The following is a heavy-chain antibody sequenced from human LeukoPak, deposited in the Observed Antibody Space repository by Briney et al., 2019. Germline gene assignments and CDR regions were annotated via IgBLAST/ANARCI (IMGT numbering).Heavy chain of an antibody. J-gene: IGHJ4*02. CDR2: ISGSSSST. D-gene: IGHD3-10*01. Sequence: GGSLRLSCAASGFTFRSYAMSWVRQAPGKGLEWVSAISGSSSSTYYADSVKGRFSISRDNSKNTLYLQMNSLRPEDTAMYFCARDKVGMVPFDHWGQGTLVTVSS. V-gene: IGHV3-23*01. CDR3: ARDKVGMVPFDH. CDR1: GFTFRSYA.